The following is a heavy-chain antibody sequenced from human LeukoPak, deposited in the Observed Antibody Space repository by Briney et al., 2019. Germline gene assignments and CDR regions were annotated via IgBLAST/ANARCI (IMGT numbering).Heavy chain of an antibody. CDR1: GDSISSSVFY. CDR3: ARARPQYCSSTSCYPAWRAEYFQH. CDR2: IYCNSGHT. J-gene: IGHJ1*01. D-gene: IGHD2-2*01. Sequence: SETLSLTCTVSGDSISSSVFYWTWIRQSPGKGLEWIGNIYCNSGHTSYNPSLKSRVTISVDTSKNQFSLKLSSVTAADTAVYYCARARPQYCSSTSCYPAWRAEYFQHWGQGTLVTVSS. V-gene: IGHV4-39*07.